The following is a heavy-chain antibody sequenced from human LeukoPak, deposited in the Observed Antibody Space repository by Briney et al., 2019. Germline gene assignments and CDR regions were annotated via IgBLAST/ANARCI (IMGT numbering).Heavy chain of an antibody. V-gene: IGHV1-69*13. J-gene: IGHJ6*03. CDR3: ARAGLWAPYYYMDV. D-gene: IGHD5-18*01. Sequence: SVKVSCKASGGTFSSYAISWGRQAPGQGLEWMGGIIPIFGTANYAQKFQGRVTITADESTSTAYTELSSLRSEDTAVYYCARAGLWAPYYYMDVSGKGTTVTISS. CDR1: GGTFSSYA. CDR2: IIPIFGTA.